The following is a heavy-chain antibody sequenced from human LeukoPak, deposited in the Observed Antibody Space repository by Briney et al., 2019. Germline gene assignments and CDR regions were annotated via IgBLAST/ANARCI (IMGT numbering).Heavy chain of an antibody. D-gene: IGHD6-13*01. CDR3: ARGRGGIAAAEDFDY. J-gene: IGHJ4*02. Sequence: SETLSLTCAVYGGSFSGHYWSWLRQPPGKGLEWIGEINHSGSTNYNPSLKSRVTISVDTSKNQFSLKLSSVTAADTAVYYCARGRGGIAAAEDFDYWGQGTLVTVSS. CDR2: INHSGST. V-gene: IGHV4-34*01. CDR1: GGSFSGHY.